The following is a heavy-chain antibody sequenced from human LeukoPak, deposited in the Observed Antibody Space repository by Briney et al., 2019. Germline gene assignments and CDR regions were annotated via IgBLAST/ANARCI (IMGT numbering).Heavy chain of an antibody. Sequence: SETLSLTCTVSGGSISSYYWSWIRQPPGKGLEWIGYIYYSGSTNYNPSLKSRVTISVDTSKNQFSLKLSSMTAADTAVYYCARDGRGAFDYWGQGTLVTVSS. D-gene: IGHD3-10*01. CDR1: GGSISSYY. J-gene: IGHJ4*02. CDR2: IYYSGST. V-gene: IGHV4-59*01. CDR3: ARDGRGAFDY.